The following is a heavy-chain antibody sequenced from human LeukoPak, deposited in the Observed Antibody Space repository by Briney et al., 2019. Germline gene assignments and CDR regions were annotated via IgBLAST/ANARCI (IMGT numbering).Heavy chain of an antibody. CDR1: GGSFSDHY. CDR3: VRGVLAVVYATFDY. Sequence: SETLSLTCTVYGGSFSDHYWTWVRQSPEKGLEWIGEIIHSGRTNYSPSFKSRVAISIDTSKNQFSLRLTSVTAADTAVYYCVRGVLAVVYATFDYWGQGNLVTVSS. CDR2: IIHSGRT. V-gene: IGHV4-34*01. D-gene: IGHD6-19*01. J-gene: IGHJ4*02.